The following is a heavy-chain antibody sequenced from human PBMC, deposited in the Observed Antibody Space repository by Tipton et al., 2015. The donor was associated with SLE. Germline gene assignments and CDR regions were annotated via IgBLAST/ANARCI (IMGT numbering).Heavy chain of an antibody. CDR1: GYSISSGYY. V-gene: IGHV4-38-2*01. D-gene: IGHD4-23*01. Sequence: TLSLTCAVSGYSISSGYYWGWIRLPPGKGLEWIGRIYHSGSTYFNPSLKSRVTISVDTSKNQFSLKLTSLTAADTAVYSCARSRESVNSAAFEIWGQGTMVTVSS. J-gene: IGHJ3*02. CDR2: IYHSGST. CDR3: ARSRESVNSAAFEI.